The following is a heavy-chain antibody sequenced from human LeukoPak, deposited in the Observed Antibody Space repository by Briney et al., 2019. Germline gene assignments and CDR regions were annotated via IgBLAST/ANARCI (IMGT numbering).Heavy chain of an antibody. V-gene: IGHV3-23*01. J-gene: IGHJ3*01. CDR2: ISVSGTKT. Sequence: GGSLRLSCAASGFTISSFSMSWVRQAPGKGLEWVSAISVSGTKTYYADYVMGRFTISRDNSKNTLYLQMNSLGAEDTAVYHCAKEVRSGYGSAFDVWGQGTTVTVSS. D-gene: IGHD5-12*01. CDR1: GFTISSFS. CDR3: AKEVRSGYGSAFDV.